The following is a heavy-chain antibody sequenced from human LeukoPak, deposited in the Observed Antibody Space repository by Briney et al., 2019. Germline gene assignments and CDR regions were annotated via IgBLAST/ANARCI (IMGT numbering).Heavy chain of an antibody. CDR1: GYSISSGYY. J-gene: IGHJ4*02. CDR2: IYYSGST. Sequence: SETLSLTCTVSGYSISSGYYWSWIRQHPGKGLEWIGYIYYSGSTYYNPSLKSRVTISVDTSKNQFSLKLSSVTAADTAVYYCARGGRNRYSSSWSSDYFDYWGQGTLVTVSS. CDR3: ARGGRNRYSSSWSSDYFDY. V-gene: IGHV4-31*03. D-gene: IGHD6-13*01.